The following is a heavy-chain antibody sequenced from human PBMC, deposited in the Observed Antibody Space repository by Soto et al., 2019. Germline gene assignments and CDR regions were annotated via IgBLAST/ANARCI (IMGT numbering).Heavy chain of an antibody. CDR3: AKVGPYDSGSYMFRYNWFGP. V-gene: IGHV1-18*01. J-gene: IGHJ5*02. Sequence: ASVKVSCKASGYTFTSYGISWVRQAPGQGLEWMGWISTHNGNTNYAQKLQGRVTMTTDTSTSTAYMELRSLRAEDTAVYYCAKVGPYDSGSYMFRYNWFGPWGPGTLVTVSS. CDR2: ISTHNGNT. CDR1: GYTFTSYG. D-gene: IGHD3-10*01.